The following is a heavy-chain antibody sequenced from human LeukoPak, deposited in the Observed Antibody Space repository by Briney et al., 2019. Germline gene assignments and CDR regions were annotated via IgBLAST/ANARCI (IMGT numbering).Heavy chain of an antibody. Sequence: SETLSLTCTVSGGSISSYYWSWIRQPPEKGLEWIGYIYYSGSTNYNPSLKSRVTISVDTSKNQFSLKLSSVTAADTAVYYCARSRYSGSYGYFQHWGQGTLVTVSS. J-gene: IGHJ1*01. CDR2: IYYSGST. V-gene: IGHV4-59*01. CDR1: GGSISSYY. CDR3: ARSRYSGSYGYFQH. D-gene: IGHD1-26*01.